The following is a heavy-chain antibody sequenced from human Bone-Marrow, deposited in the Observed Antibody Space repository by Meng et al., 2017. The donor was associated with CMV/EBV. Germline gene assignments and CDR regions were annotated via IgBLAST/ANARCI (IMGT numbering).Heavy chain of an antibody. Sequence: GGSLRLSCAASGFTFSGYAMHWVRQAPGKGLEWVAVISYDGSNKYYADSVKGRFTISRDNAKNSLYLQMNSLRAEDTAVYYCARALGYCSSTSCYPAWLAAYWGQGTRVTCSS. J-gene: IGHJ4*02. V-gene: IGHV3-30-3*01. CDR2: ISYDGSNK. D-gene: IGHD2-2*01. CDR3: ARALGYCSSTSCYPAWLAAY. CDR1: GFTFSGYA.